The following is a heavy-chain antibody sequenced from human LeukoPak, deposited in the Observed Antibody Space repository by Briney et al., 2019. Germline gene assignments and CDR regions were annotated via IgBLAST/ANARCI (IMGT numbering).Heavy chain of an antibody. CDR1: GGSISSSSYY. V-gene: IGHV4-39*01. CDR2: IYYSGST. D-gene: IGHD3-9*01. Sequence: SETLSLTCTVSGGSISSSSYYWGWIRQPPGKGLEWIGSIYYSGSTYYNPSLKSRVTISVDTSKSQFSLKMTSVTAVNTAVYYCARHNSYFDWLYRFDYWGQGTLVTVSS. J-gene: IGHJ4*02. CDR3: ARHNSYFDWLYRFDY.